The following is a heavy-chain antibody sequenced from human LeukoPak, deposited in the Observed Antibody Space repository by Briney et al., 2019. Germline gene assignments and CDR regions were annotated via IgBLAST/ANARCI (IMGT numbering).Heavy chain of an antibody. V-gene: IGHV1-58*01. J-gene: IGHJ3*01. CDR2: IVIGSGNT. CDR3: AAEAAYYYDSRDAFDV. Sequence: TSVKVSCKASGLTFTSSAVQWVRQPRGKRLEWIGWIVIGSGNTNYAQKFQERVTITRDMSTSLVYMELSSMRSEDTAVYYCAAEAAYYYDSRDAFDVWGQGTMVTVSS. D-gene: IGHD3-22*01. CDR1: GLTFTSSA.